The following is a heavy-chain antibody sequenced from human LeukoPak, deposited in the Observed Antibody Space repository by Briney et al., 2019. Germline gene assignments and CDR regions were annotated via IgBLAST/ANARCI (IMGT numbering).Heavy chain of an antibody. J-gene: IGHJ4*02. Sequence: SQTLSLTSALCVDTPSSNRAARDWIRQSPXRGLEWLGRTYYRSNWYNDYAVSVKSRITVNPTTAKNQFSLQLNALTPEDAVVYHCGGALGSSSDYFDYWGQGTLVTVSS. CDR3: GGALGSSSDYFDY. CDR1: VDTPSSNRAA. D-gene: IGHD1-26*01. V-gene: IGHV6-1*01. CDR2: TYYRSNWYN.